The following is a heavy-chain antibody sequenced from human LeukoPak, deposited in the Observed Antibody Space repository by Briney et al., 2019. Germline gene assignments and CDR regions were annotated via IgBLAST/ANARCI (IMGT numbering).Heavy chain of an antibody. CDR1: GFTFSSYS. V-gene: IGHV3-21*04. D-gene: IGHD3-16*01. Sequence: GGSLRLSCAASGFTFSSYSFNWVRQVPGKGLEWVSSITTTFYTYYTDSVKGRFTISRDNAKNSLYLQMNSLRAEDTAVYYCAKNTHRPGPGGYWGQGTLVTVSS. CDR2: ITTTFYT. J-gene: IGHJ4*02. CDR3: AKNTHRPGPGGY.